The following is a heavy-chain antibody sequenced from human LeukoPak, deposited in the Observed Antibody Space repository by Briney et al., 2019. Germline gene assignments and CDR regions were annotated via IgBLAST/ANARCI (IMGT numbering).Heavy chain of an antibody. V-gene: IGHV1-8*01. CDR3: AREAATWNSAFMSYYYYYMDV. CDR1: GYTFTSYD. Sequence: ASVKVSCKASGYTFTSYDINWVRQATGQGLEWMGWMNPNSGNTGYAQKFQGRVTMTRNTSISTAYMELSSLRSDDTAVYYCAREAATWNSAFMSYYYYYMDVWGKGTTVTVSS. J-gene: IGHJ6*03. CDR2: MNPNSGNT. D-gene: IGHD1-7*01.